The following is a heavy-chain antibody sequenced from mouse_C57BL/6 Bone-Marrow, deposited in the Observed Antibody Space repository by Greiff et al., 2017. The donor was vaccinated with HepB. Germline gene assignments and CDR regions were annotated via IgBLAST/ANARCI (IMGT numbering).Heavy chain of an antibody. CDR2: ISNGGGST. J-gene: IGHJ4*01. D-gene: IGHD2-12*01. CDR3: ARGSYRGYYAMDY. Sequence: EVQGVESGGGLVQPGGSLKLSCAASGFTFSDYYMYWVRQTPEKRLEWVAYISNGGGSTYYPDTVKGRFTISRDNAKNTLYLQMSRLKSEDTAMYYCARGSYRGYYAMDYWGQGTSVTGSS. V-gene: IGHV5-12*01. CDR1: GFTFSDYY.